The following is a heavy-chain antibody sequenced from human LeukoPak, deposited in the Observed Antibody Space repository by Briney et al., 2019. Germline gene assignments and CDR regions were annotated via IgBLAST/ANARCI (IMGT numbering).Heavy chain of an antibody. CDR2: IYTSGST. J-gene: IGHJ5*02. CDR1: GGSISSYY. CDR3: ARDVTVAGLADWFDP. V-gene: IGHV4-4*07. D-gene: IGHD6-19*01. Sequence: SETLSPTCTVSGGSISSYYWSWIRQPAGKGLEWIGRIYTSGSTNYNPSLKSRVTMSVDTSKNQFSLKLSSVTAADTAVYYCARDVTVAGLADWFDPWGQGTLVTVSS.